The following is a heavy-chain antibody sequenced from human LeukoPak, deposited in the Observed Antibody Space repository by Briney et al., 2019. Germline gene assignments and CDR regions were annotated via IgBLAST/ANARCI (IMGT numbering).Heavy chain of an antibody. V-gene: IGHV3-23*01. CDR2: ISGSGGST. CDR1: GFTSSSYA. CDR3: AKDPWKLLPPFDY. J-gene: IGHJ4*02. D-gene: IGHD1-26*01. Sequence: PGGSLRLSCAASGFTSSSYAMSWVRQAPGKGLEWVSAISGSGGSTYYADSVKGRFTISRDSSKNTLYLQMNSLRAEDTAVYYCAKDPWKLLPPFDYWGQGTLVTVSS.